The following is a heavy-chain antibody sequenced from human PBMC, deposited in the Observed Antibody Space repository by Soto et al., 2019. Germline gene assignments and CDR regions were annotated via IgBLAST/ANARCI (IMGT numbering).Heavy chain of an antibody. J-gene: IGHJ4*02. V-gene: IGHV1-18*01. CDR2: ISAYNGNT. Sequence: QVQLVQSGAEVKKPGASVKVSCKASGYTFTSYGISWVRQAPGQGLEWMGWISAYNGNTNYAQKLQGRATKTTDTSTSPASRALRSRTSDDTAVYYCARVIAAAVDFDYWGQGTLVTVSS. CDR1: GYTFTSYG. CDR3: ARVIAAAVDFDY. D-gene: IGHD6-13*01.